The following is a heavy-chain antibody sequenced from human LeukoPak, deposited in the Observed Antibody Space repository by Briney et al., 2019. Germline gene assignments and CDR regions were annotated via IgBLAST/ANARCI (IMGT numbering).Heavy chain of an antibody. CDR1: RITLSNFG. CDR3: AKLAQGDY. CDR2: ISDTGGRT. D-gene: IGHD3-3*02. Sequence: GGSLRLSCAVSRITLSNFGMTWVRQAPGKGMEWVVGISDTGGRTNYADSVKGRFTISRDNPKNTLYLQMNSLRAVDTAVYYCAKLAQGDYWGEGTLVTVSS. J-gene: IGHJ4*02. V-gene: IGHV3-23*01.